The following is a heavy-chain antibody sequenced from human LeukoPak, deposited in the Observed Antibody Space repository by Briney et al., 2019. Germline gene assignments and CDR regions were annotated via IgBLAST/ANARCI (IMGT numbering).Heavy chain of an antibody. Sequence: ASGRVSCKASGYTFTNYYMHWVRQTPGQGVEWMGIINPSGGSTNYAQKFQGRVTMTRDTSTSTVYMELSSLRSEDTAVYYCARDESISILWWWGQGTLVTVSS. CDR1: GYTFTNYY. D-gene: IGHD2-21*01. J-gene: IGHJ1*01. CDR2: INPSGGST. CDR3: ARDESISILWW. V-gene: IGHV1-46*01.